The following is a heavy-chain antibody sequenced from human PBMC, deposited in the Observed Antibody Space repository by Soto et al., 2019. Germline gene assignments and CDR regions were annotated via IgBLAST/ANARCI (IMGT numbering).Heavy chain of an antibody. CDR3: ATGFGVVVQSWSALDL. D-gene: IGHD3-22*01. V-gene: IGHV3-30*03. Sequence: QVQLVESGGGLVQPGRSLRLSCAASGFTFSSYGMHWVRQAPGKGLEWVAVITYDGSNKYYADSVKGRFTISRDNSKNTLYLQMNSLRAEETAVYYCATGFGVVVQSWSALDLWGQGTMVTVSS. CDR1: GFTFSSYG. J-gene: IGHJ3*01. CDR2: ITYDGSNK.